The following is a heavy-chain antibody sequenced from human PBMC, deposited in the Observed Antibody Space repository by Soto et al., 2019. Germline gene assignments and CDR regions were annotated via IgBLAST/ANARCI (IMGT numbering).Heavy chain of an antibody. CDR1: GFTFSSYG. D-gene: IGHD1-20*01. J-gene: IGHJ6*02. Sequence: GGSLRLSCAASGFTFSSYGMHWVRQAPGKGLEWVAVIWYDGSNKYYADSVKGRFTISRDNSKNTLYLQMNSLRAEDTAVYYCARDSNWSSRHYYYGMDVWGQGTTVTVSS. CDR3: ARDSNWSSRHYYYGMDV. V-gene: IGHV3-33*01. CDR2: IWYDGSNK.